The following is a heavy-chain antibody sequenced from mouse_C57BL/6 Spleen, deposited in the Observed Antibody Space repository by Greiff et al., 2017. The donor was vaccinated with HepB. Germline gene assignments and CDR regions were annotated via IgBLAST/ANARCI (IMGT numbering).Heavy chain of an antibody. V-gene: IGHV1-81*01. CDR3: SLTPDGYYFDY. CDR2: IYPRSGNT. Sequence: QVQLKESGAELARPGASVKLSCKASGYTFTSYGISWVKQRTGQGLEWIGEIYPRSGNTYYNEKFKGKATLTADKSSSTAYMELRSLTSEDSAVYFCSLTPDGYYFDYWGQGTTLTVSS. D-gene: IGHD1-1*01. CDR1: GYTFTSYG. J-gene: IGHJ2*01.